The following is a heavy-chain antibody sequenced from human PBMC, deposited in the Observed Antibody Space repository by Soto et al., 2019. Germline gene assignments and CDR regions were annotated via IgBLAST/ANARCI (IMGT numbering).Heavy chain of an antibody. D-gene: IGHD5-12*01. J-gene: IGHJ4*02. CDR2: IWYDGSNK. Sequence: QVQLVESGGGVVQPGRSLSLSCAASGFTFSSYGMHWVRQAPGKGLEWVAVIWYDGSNKYYADSVKGRFTISRDNSKNTLYLQMNSLRAEDTAVYYCARDSGMATRDFDYWGQGTLVTVSS. V-gene: IGHV3-33*01. CDR1: GFTFSSYG. CDR3: ARDSGMATRDFDY.